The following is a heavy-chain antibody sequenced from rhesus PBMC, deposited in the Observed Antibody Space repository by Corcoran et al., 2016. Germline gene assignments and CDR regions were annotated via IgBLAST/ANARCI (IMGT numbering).Heavy chain of an antibody. J-gene: IGHJ4*01. CDR2: ISGSGGRT. Sequence: QVQLQESGPGVVKPSETLSLTCAVSGGSISSNYWSWLRQPPGKGLEWIGRISGSGGRTAYNHFRKSLVTISQDTSKNQFSLKLSSVTAADTAVYYCARDGQYCTGSGCYLYFDYWGQGVLVTVSS. CDR3: ARDGQYCTGSGCYLYFDY. V-gene: IGHV4-173*01. CDR1: GGSISSNY. D-gene: IGHD2-21*01.